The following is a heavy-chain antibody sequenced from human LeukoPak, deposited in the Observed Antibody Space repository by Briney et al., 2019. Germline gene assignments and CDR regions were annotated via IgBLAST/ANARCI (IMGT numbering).Heavy chain of an antibody. Sequence: GGSLRLSCEASGFTFSSFGMHWVRQAPGKGGEWVALIWYDGRDKYFADSVKGRFTISRDNSKNTLYLQMNSLKAKDTAVYPGARDRVLVVPGTFRCFDLWGRGTLVTVSS. CDR3: ARDRVLVVPGTFRCFDL. J-gene: IGHJ2*01. CDR1: GFTFSSFG. D-gene: IGHD2-15*01. V-gene: IGHV3-33*01. CDR2: IWYDGRDK.